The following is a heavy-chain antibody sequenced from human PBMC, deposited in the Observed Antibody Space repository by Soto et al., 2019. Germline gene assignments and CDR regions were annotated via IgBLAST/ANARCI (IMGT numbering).Heavy chain of an antibody. CDR1: GYTFTGYY. CDR3: ARDRGDQSQTYYEFWSGYHDGGMDV. J-gene: IGHJ6*02. V-gene: IGHV1-2*04. D-gene: IGHD3-3*01. Sequence: QVQLVQSGAEVKKPGASVKVSCKASGYTFTGYYMHWVRQAPGQGLEWMGWINPTSGGTNYAQKFQGWVTMTRGTSISTAYMELSRLRSDDTAVYYCARDRGDQSQTYYEFWSGYHDGGMDVWGQGTTVTVSS. CDR2: INPTSGGT.